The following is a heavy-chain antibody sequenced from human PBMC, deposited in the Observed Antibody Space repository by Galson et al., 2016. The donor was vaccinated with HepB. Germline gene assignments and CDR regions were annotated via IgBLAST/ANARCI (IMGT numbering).Heavy chain of an antibody. Sequence: CAISGDSVSSNTAAWSWIRQSPSRGLEWLGRTYYMSKWYNDYAVSVKSRVAINPHTSKNQFSLQLSPVTPDDTAIYYCARVYCIGTNCYPPPSKGTFDIWGQGTVVTVSS. V-gene: IGHV6-1*01. J-gene: IGHJ3*02. CDR2: TYYMSKWYN. D-gene: IGHD2-2*01. CDR1: GDSVSSNTAA. CDR3: ARVYCIGTNCYPPPSKGTFDI.